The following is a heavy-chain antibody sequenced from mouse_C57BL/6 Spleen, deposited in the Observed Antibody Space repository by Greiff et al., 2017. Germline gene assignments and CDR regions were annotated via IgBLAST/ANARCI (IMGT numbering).Heavy chain of an antibody. D-gene: IGHD4-1*01. CDR3: ASALTGTGYFDY. V-gene: IGHV1-7*01. Sequence: QVQLKESGAELAKPGASVKLSCKASGYTFTSYWMHWVKQRPGQGLEWIGYINPSSGYTKYNQKFKDKATLTADKSSSTAYMQLSSLTYEDSAVYYCASALTGTGYFDYWGQGTTLTVSS. CDR1: GYTFTSYW. J-gene: IGHJ2*01. CDR2: INPSSGYT.